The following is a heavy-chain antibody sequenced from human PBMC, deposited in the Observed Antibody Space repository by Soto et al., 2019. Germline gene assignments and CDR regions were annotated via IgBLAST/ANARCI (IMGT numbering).Heavy chain of an antibody. Sequence: LSLICDVSGGSTSDGYYWSWIRQHPGKCLEWIGSISDSGSTFYNPCLKSRLTISVDTSNNQFSLKVMSVTAADPAVYYCARRDRSGFFSWLDTWGQG. CDR3: ARRDRSGFFSWLDT. J-gene: IGHJ5*02. CDR2: ISDSGST. CDR1: GGSTSDGYY. D-gene: IGHD3-22*01. V-gene: IGHV4-31*11.